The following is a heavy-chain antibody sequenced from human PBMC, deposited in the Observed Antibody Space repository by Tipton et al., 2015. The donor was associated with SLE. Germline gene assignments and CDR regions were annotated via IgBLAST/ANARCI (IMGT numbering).Heavy chain of an antibody. V-gene: IGHV4-59*01. J-gene: IGHJ6*03. CDR2: IYYSGST. Sequence: TLSLTCTVSGGSISSYYWSWIRQPPGTGLEWIGYIYYSGSTNYNPSLKSRVTISVDTSKNEFSLKLSSVTAADTAVYYCARSSATGFYYMDVWGKGTTVTVSS. CDR1: GGSISSYY. D-gene: IGHD3-10*01. CDR3: ARSSATGFYYMDV.